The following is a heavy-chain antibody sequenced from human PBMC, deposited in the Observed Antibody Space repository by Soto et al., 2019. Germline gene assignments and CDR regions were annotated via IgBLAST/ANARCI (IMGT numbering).Heavy chain of an antibody. J-gene: IGHJ6*02. CDR2: ISGSGGST. CDR3: AKDGSSWWSLGGMDV. D-gene: IGHD2-15*01. V-gene: IGHV3-23*01. CDR1: GFTFSSYA. Sequence: HPGGSLRLSCAASGFTFSSYAMSWVRQAPGKGLEWVSAISGSGGSTYYADSVKGRFTISRDNSKNTLYLQMNSLRAEDTAVYYCAKDGSSWWSLGGMDVWGQGTTVTVSS.